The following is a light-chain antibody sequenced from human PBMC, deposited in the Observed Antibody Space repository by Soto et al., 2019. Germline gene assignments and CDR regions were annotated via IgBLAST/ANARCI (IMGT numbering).Light chain of an antibody. CDR3: QQYNSS. CDR1: QSISVW. Sequence: DIQMTQSPSTLSASVGDRVTVTCRASQSISVWLAWYQQKAGKAPNLLIYKASRLESGVPSRFSGSGSETEFTLTISSLQPDDFATYYCQQYNSSFGQGTKVDIK. CDR2: KAS. J-gene: IGKJ1*01. V-gene: IGKV1-5*03.